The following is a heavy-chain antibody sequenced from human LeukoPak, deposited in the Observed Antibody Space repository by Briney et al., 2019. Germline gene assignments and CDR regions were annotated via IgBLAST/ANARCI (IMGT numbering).Heavy chain of an antibody. CDR2: IYHSGST. J-gene: IGHJ3*02. CDR3: ARRVDEAFDI. D-gene: IGHD2-15*01. Sequence: SETLSLTCAVSGYSISSGYYWGWIRQPPGKGLEWIGSIYHSGSTYYNPSLKSRVTISVDTSKNQFSLKLSSVTAADTAVYYCARRVDEAFDIWGQGTMATVSS. V-gene: IGHV4-38-2*01. CDR1: GYSISSGYY.